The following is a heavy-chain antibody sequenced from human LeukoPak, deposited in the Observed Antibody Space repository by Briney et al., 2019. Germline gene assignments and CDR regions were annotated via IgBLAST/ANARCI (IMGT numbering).Heavy chain of an antibody. J-gene: IGHJ3*02. D-gene: IGHD3-10*01. CDR3: ARGRAYGSGNAGTFDI. CDR2: INPNSGVT. CDR1: GYTFTNYY. V-gene: IGHV1-2*02. Sequence: ASVKVSCKASGYTFTNYYFHWVRQAPGQGPEWMGWINPNSGVTSFAQKFQGRVTMTRDTSISTAYMEVNSLRSDDTAVYYCARGRAYGSGNAGTFDIWGPGMVVTVSS.